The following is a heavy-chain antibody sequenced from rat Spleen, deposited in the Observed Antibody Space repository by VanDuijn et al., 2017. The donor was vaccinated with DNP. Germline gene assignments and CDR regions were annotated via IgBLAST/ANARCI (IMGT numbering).Heavy chain of an antibody. CDR1: GFNFNDYW. Sequence: EVKLVESGGGLVQPGRSLKLSCAASGFNFNDYWMGWVRQAPGKGLEWIGEINKDSRTIKFTPSLKDKFAISRDNAQNTLYLQMSKLGSEDTAIYYGVREKYGVDYWGQGVMVTVSS. J-gene: IGHJ2*01. CDR2: INKDSRTI. V-gene: IGHV4-2*01. D-gene: IGHD4-3*01. CDR3: VREKYGVDY.